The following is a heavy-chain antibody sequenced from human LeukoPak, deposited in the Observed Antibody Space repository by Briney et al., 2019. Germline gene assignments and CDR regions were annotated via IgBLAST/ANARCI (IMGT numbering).Heavy chain of an antibody. CDR3: ARGIVGATMANVYFDY. CDR2: INTNTGNP. Sequence: ASVKVSCKASGYTFTSYAMNWVRQAPGQGLEWMGWINTNTGNPTYAQGFTGRIVFSLDTSVSTAYLQISSLKAEDTAVYYCARGIVGATMANVYFDYWGQGTLVTVSS. J-gene: IGHJ4*02. CDR1: GYTFTSYA. V-gene: IGHV7-4-1*02. D-gene: IGHD1-26*01.